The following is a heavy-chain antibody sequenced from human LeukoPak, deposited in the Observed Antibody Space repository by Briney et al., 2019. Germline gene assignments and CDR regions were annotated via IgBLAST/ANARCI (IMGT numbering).Heavy chain of an antibody. CDR2: IVVGSGNT. CDR3: AAGSRPYAYYLLDY. J-gene: IGHJ4*02. V-gene: IGHV1-58*02. D-gene: IGHD2/OR15-2a*01. CDR1: GFTFTSSA. Sequence: GTSVKVSCKASGFTFTSSAMQWVRQARGQRLEWIGWIVVGSGNTNYAQKFQERVTITRDMSTSTAYMVLSSLRSEDTAVYYCAAGSRPYAYYLLDYWGQGTLVTVSS.